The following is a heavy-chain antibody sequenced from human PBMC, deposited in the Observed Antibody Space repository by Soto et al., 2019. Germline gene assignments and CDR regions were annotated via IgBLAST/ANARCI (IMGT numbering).Heavy chain of an antibody. CDR1: GYTFRNFG. Sequence: ASVKVSCKASGYTFRNFGISWVRQAPGQGLEWMGWISAYNANANYAQKFQGRLIMTADTSTSTAYMELRSLRSDDTAVYYCARENSYFAYWGQGTLVTVSS. J-gene: IGHJ4*02. CDR3: ARENSYFAY. V-gene: IGHV1-18*01. CDR2: ISAYNANA.